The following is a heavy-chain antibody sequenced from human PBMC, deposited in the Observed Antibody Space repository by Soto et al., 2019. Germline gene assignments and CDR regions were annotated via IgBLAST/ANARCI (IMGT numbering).Heavy chain of an antibody. CDR3: ARLAVTTRYYYYGMDV. V-gene: IGHV4-59*01. CDR1: GGSISSYD. D-gene: IGHD4-17*01. CDR2: IYYSGST. Sequence: SETLSLTCTVSGGSISSYDWSWIRQPPGKGLEWIGYIYYSGSTNYNPSLKSRVTISVDTSKNQFSLKLSSVTAADLAVYYCARLAVTTRYYYYGMDVWGQGTTVTVSS. J-gene: IGHJ6*02.